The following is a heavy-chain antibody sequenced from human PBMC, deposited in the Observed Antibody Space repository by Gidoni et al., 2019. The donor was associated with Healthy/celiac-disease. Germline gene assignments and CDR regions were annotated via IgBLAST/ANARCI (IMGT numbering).Heavy chain of an antibody. J-gene: IGHJ4*02. Sequence: QVQLQQWGAGLLKPSETLSLPCAVYGGSFSGYYWSWIRQPPGKGLEWIGEINHSGSTNYNPSLKSRVTISVDTSKNQFSLKLSSVTAADTAVYYCARGGVRFLDYWGQGTLVTVSS. CDR2: INHSGST. CDR1: GGSFSGYY. D-gene: IGHD3-3*01. CDR3: ARGGVRFLDY. V-gene: IGHV4-34*01.